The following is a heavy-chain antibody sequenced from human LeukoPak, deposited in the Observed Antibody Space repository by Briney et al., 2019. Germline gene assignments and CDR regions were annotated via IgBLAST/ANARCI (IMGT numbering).Heavy chain of an antibody. CDR1: GFTFDDYA. J-gene: IGHJ4*02. D-gene: IGHD3-3*01. CDR3: ARDRYDTPEYFDY. Sequence: PGGSLRLSCAASGFTFDDYAMHWVRQAPGKGLEWVSGISWNSGSIGYADSVKGRFTISRDNAKNSLYLQMNSLRAEDTAVYYCARDRYDTPEYFDYWGQGTLVTVSS. V-gene: IGHV3-9*01. CDR2: ISWNSGSI.